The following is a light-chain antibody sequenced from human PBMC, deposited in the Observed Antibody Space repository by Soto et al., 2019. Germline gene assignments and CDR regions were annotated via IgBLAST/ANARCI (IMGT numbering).Light chain of an antibody. CDR1: SGHSSYA. CDR3: QTRGTGIWV. CDR2: LNSDGSH. Sequence: QSVLTQSPSASASLGASVKLTCTLSSGHSSYAIAWHQQQPEKGPRYLMKLNSDGSHSKGDGIPDRFSGSSSGAERYLTISSLQSEDEADYYCQTRGTGIWVFGGGTKLTVL. V-gene: IGLV4-69*01. J-gene: IGLJ3*02.